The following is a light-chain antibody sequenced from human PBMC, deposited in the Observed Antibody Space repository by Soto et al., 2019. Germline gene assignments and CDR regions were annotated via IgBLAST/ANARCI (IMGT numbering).Light chain of an antibody. J-gene: IGKJ1*01. CDR1: QGIISTF. V-gene: IGKV3-20*01. Sequence: EIVLTQSPGTLSLSPEERATLSCRASQGIISTFLAWYQQKPGQPPRLLMYGTSNRATGIPDRFSGSGSGTDFTLTISRLEPEDFAIYYCQQYGSSPPWTFGQGTKVEIK. CDR3: QQYGSSPPWT. CDR2: GTS.